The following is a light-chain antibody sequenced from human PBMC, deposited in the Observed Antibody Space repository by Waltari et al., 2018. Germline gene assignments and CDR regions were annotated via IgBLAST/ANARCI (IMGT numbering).Light chain of an antibody. CDR2: DAS. CDR1: QSVSSY. CDR3: QQRSNWPPRVT. V-gene: IGKV3-11*01. Sequence: EIVLTQSPATLSLSPGERANLSCRASQSVSSYLAWYQQKPGQAPRLLIYDASKRATDIPARFSGSGSGTDFILTISSLEPEDFAVYYCQQRSNWPPRVTFGPGTKVDIK. J-gene: IGKJ3*01.